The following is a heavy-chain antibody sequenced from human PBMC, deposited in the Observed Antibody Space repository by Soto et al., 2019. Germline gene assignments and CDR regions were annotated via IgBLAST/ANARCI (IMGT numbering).Heavy chain of an antibody. CDR1: GGSISSGDYY. CDR2: IYYSGST. J-gene: IGHJ4*02. V-gene: IGHV4-30-4*01. D-gene: IGHD2-15*01. Sequence: SETLSLTCTVSGGSISSGDYYWSWIRQPPGKGLEWIGYIYYSGSTYYNPSLKSRVTISVDTSKNQFSLKLSSVTAADTAVYYCARDPEYCSGGSSYSFFDYWGQGTLVTVSS. CDR3: ARDPEYCSGGSSYSFFDY.